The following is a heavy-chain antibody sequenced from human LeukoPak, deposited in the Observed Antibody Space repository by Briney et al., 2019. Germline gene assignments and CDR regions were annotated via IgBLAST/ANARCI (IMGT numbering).Heavy chain of an antibody. D-gene: IGHD3-22*01. CDR3: AREGYYDSSGDHYYGMDV. J-gene: IGHJ6*02. Sequence: ASVKVSCKASGYTFTSYYMHWVRQAPGQGLEWMGIIILSGVSTIYAQKFRGRVSMTRDTSTSTVYLELSSLRSEDTAVYYCAREGYYDSSGDHYYGMDVWGQGTTVTVSS. CDR2: IILSGVST. V-gene: IGHV1-46*01. CDR1: GYTFTSYY.